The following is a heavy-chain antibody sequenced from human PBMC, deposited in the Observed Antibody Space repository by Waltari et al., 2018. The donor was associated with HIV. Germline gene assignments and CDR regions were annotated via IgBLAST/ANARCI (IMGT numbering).Heavy chain of an antibody. J-gene: IGHJ4*02. V-gene: IGHV3-23*04. D-gene: IGHD3-22*01. CDR2: ISGSGSQT. CDR1: GVNFRSHA. CDR3: AKDFDTSGLPYVVIDS. Sequence: EVKLVQSGGGLVQPGGSLRLYCAASGVNFRSHAMCWVRRAPGKGLQWGSTISGSGSQTYYAESAKGRFAISRDNSEDTLILQMTRLRVEDTALYFCAKDFDTSGLPYVVIDSWGQGTLVTVSS.